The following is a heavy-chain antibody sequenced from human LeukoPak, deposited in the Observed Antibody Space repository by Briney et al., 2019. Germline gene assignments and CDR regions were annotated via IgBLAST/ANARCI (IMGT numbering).Heavy chain of an antibody. Sequence: GGSLRLSCAASGFTFSSYSMNWVRQAPGKGLEWVAFIRYDESNKYFADSVKGRFTISRDNSKNTLYLQMNSLRAEDTAVYYCAKVGLMVRGVNYMDVWGKGTTVTVSS. CDR3: AKVGLMVRGVNYMDV. CDR2: IRYDESNK. D-gene: IGHD3-10*01. CDR1: GFTFSSYS. J-gene: IGHJ6*03. V-gene: IGHV3-30*02.